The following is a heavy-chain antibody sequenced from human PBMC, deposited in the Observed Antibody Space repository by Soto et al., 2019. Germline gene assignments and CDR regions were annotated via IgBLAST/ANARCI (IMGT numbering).Heavy chain of an antibody. CDR3: ARPQSAIEGFDP. CDR2: IYYSGST. Sequence: QVQLQESGPGLVKPSETLSLTCTVSGGSISSYYWSWIRQPPGKGLEWIGYIYYSGSTSHNPSHKSLVTISVDTSKNQFALKLTSVTTADTAVYYCARPQSAIEGFDPWGQGTLVTVSS. J-gene: IGHJ5*02. CDR1: GGSISSYY. V-gene: IGHV4-59*08.